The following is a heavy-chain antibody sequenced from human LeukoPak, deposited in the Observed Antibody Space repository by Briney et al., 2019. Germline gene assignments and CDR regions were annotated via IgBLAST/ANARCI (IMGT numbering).Heavy chain of an antibody. CDR3: ARVRPGYYYMDV. J-gene: IGHJ6*03. D-gene: IGHD7-27*01. Sequence: GGSLRLSCAASGFIFSSFWMHWVSHAPGEGMVWVSRINIDGSSTTYADSVEGRFTISRDHAKNTLSLQMNSLRVEDTAVYYCARVRPGYYYMDVWGKGTTVTVSS. V-gene: IGHV3-74*01. CDR1: GFIFSSFW. CDR2: INIDGSST.